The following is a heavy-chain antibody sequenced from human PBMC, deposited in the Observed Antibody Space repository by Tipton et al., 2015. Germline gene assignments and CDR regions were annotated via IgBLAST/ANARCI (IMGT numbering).Heavy chain of an antibody. V-gene: IGHV4-39*02. Sequence: TLSLTCTVSGVSISSTNYYWGWIRQPPGKGLEWIGAIFYSGSTYYDPSLKTRVTISVDTSKNHFSLKLNSVTAADTAVYYCARAGGRSGSFYWGQGALVTVSS. D-gene: IGHD3-10*01. CDR3: ARAGGRSGSFY. CDR1: GVSISSTNYY. J-gene: IGHJ4*02. CDR2: IFYSGST.